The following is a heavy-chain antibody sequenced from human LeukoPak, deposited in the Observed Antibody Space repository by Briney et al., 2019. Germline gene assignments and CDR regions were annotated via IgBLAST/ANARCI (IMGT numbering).Heavy chain of an antibody. V-gene: IGHV3-30*04. CDR3: ARDSSGPFDY. CDR1: GFTFSSYA. CDR2: ISYDGSNK. J-gene: IGHJ4*02. Sequence: ERSLRLSCAASGFTFSSYAMHWVRQAPGKGLEWVAVISYDGSNKYYADSVKGRFTISRDNSKNMLYLQMNSLRAEDTAVYYCARDSSGPFDYWGQGTLVTVSS. D-gene: IGHD6-19*01.